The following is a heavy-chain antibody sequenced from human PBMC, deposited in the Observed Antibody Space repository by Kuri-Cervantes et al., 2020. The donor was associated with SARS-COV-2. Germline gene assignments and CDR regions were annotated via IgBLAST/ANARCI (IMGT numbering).Heavy chain of an antibody. J-gene: IGHJ6*03. V-gene: IGHV4-34*01. CDR2: INHSGST. D-gene: IGHD3-3*01. Sequence: SETLSLTCAVYGGSFSGYYWSWIRQPPGKGLEWIGEINHSGSTNYNPSLKSRVTISVDTSENQFSLKLSSVTAADTAVYYCAREGGYDFWSGYPLNYYMDVWGKGTTVTVSS. CDR3: AREGGYDFWSGYPLNYYMDV. CDR1: GGSFSGYY.